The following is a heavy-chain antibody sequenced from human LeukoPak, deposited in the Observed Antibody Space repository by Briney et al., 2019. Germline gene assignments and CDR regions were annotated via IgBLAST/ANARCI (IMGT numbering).Heavy chain of an antibody. D-gene: IGHD1-26*01. CDR2: INWNGGST. V-gene: IGHV3-20*04. CDR3: AKDIDGATRVYAFDI. J-gene: IGHJ3*02. CDR1: GFTFDDYG. Sequence: GGSLRLSCAASGFTFDDYGMSWVRQAPGKGPEWVSGINWNGGSTGYADSVKGRFTISRDNAKNSLYLEMNSLRAEDTALYYCAKDIDGATRVYAFDIWGQGTMVTVSS.